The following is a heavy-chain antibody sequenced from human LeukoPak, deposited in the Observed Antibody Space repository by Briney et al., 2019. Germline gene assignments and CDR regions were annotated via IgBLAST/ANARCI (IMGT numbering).Heavy chain of an antibody. CDR1: GGSFSGYY. Sequence: SETLSLTCVVYGGSFSGYYWSWFRQPPGKGLEWIGAVNHSGSTNYNPSLKSRVTISVDTSKNQFSLKLSSVTAADTAVYYCARRDPPLGWNDGDAFDIWGQGTMVTVSS. CDR2: VNHSGST. V-gene: IGHV4-34*01. D-gene: IGHD1-1*01. CDR3: ARRDPPLGWNDGDAFDI. J-gene: IGHJ3*02.